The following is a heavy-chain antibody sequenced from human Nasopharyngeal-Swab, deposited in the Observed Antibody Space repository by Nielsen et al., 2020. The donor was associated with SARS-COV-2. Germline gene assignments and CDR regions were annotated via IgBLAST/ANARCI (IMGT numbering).Heavy chain of an antibody. J-gene: IGHJ4*02. CDR2: ISSSSSYI. CDR1: GFTFSSYS. CDR3: ASPRGYYDSSGAFDY. Sequence: GRSLRLSCAASGFTFSSYSMNWVRQAPGKGLEWVSSISSSSSYIYYADSVKGRFTISRDNAKNSLYLQMNSLRAEDTAVYYCASPRGYYDSSGAFDYWGQGTLVTVSS. V-gene: IGHV3-21*01. D-gene: IGHD3-22*01.